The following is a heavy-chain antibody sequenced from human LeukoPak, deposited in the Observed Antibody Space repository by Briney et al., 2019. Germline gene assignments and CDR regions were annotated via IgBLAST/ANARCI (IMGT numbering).Heavy chain of an antibody. D-gene: IGHD3-16*01. CDR3: ASNTFGY. J-gene: IGHJ4*02. V-gene: IGHV3-21*01. CDR2: ISSGSNYI. CDR1: GFTYISYI. Sequence: GGSLRLSCTACGFTYISYIMNWVREAPRKGLECASSISSGSNYIYYADSVKYRFTISRDNAKNSLYLQMNSLRTEDTAVYYCASNTFGYWGQGTLVTVSS.